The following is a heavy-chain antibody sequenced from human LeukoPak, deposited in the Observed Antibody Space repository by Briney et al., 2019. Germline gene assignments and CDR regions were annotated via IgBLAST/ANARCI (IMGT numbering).Heavy chain of an antibody. CDR1: GGSISSYY. CDR2: IYYSGST. Sequence: PSETLSLTCTVSGGSISSYYWSWIRQPPGKGLEWIGYIYYSGSTNYNPSLKSRVTISVDTSKNQFSLKLRSVTAADAAVYYCARQGLKYNFDYWAQGTLVTVSS. J-gene: IGHJ4*02. D-gene: IGHD2/OR15-2a*01. V-gene: IGHV4-59*01. CDR3: ARQGLKYNFDY.